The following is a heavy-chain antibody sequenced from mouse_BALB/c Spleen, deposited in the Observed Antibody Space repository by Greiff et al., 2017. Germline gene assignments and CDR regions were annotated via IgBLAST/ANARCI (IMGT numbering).Heavy chain of an antibody. J-gene: IGHJ4*01. CDR3: ARGIYYGNYNYAMDY. CDR1: GDSITSGY. Sequence: EVKLQESGPSLVKPSQTLSLTCSVTGDSITSGYWNWIRKFPGNKLEYMGYISYSGSTYYNPSLKSRISITRDTSKNQYYLQLNSVTTEDTATYYCARGIYYGNYNYAMDYWGQGTSVTVSS. V-gene: IGHV3-8*02. D-gene: IGHD2-1*01. CDR2: ISYSGST.